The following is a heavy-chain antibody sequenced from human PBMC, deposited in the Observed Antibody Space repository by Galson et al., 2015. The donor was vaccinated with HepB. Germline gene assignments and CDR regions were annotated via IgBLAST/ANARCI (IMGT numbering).Heavy chain of an antibody. V-gene: IGHV4-34*01. J-gene: IGHJ1*01. Sequence: SETLSLTCAVYRGSFSGYYWSWIRQSPGKGLEWIGEINHSGSTNYNPSLKSRVTISLATSKNQFSLKLSSVTAADTAVYYCARGLDYYESNGLEYFQHWGQGTLVTVSS. CDR3: ARGLDYYESNGLEYFQH. CDR2: INHSGST. D-gene: IGHD3-22*01. CDR1: RGSFSGYY.